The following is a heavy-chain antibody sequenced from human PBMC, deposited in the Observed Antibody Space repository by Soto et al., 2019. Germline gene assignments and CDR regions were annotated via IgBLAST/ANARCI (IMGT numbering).Heavy chain of an antibody. D-gene: IGHD7-27*01. CDR2: IWYDGSNK. CDR3: ARSRPDKANWGLFDY. V-gene: IGHV3-33*01. CDR1: GFTFSSYG. J-gene: IGHJ4*02. Sequence: GGSLRLSCAASGFTFSSYGMHWVRQAPGKGLEWVAVIWYDGSNKYYADSVKGRFTISRDNSKNTLYLQMNSRRAEDTAVFYCARSRPDKANWGLFDYWGQGTLVTVSS.